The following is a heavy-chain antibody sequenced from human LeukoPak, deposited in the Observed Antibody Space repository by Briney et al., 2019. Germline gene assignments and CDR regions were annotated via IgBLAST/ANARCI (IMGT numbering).Heavy chain of an antibody. Sequence: SETLSLTCTVSGGSINSSSYYWGWVRQPPGKGLEWIGSMYYRGSTYYNPSLKSRVTISVDTSKNQFSLKLSSVTAADTAVYYCARETYYYDSSGYYVGFDYWGQGTLVTVSS. D-gene: IGHD3-22*01. V-gene: IGHV4-39*07. CDR2: MYYRGST. CDR3: ARETYYYDSSGYYVGFDY. J-gene: IGHJ4*02. CDR1: GGSINSSSYY.